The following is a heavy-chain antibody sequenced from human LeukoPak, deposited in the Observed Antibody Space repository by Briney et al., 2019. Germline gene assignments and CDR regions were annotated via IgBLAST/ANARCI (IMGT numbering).Heavy chain of an antibody. CDR2: IYYSGST. D-gene: IGHD3-3*01. Sequence: PSETLSLTCTISGGSISSYYWSWIRQPPGKGLEWIGYIYYSGSTNYNPSLKSRVTISVDTSKNQFSLKLSSVTAADTAVYYCARLRFLEWRLDCWGQGTLVTVSS. CDR1: GGSISSYY. V-gene: IGHV4-59*01. J-gene: IGHJ4*02. CDR3: ARLRFLEWRLDC.